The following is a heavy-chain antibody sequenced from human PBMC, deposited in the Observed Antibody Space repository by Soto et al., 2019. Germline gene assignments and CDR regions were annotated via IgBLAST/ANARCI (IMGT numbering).Heavy chain of an antibody. CDR3: AKEGGLTCSSGVCYRSYYYGLDV. D-gene: IGHD2-8*01. CDR2: ISYDGSNK. V-gene: IGHV3-30*18. CDR1: GFTFSSYG. Sequence: QVQLVESGGGVVQPGRSLRLSCAASGFTFSSYGMHWVRQAPGKGLEWVAVISYDGSNKYYADSVKGRFPISRDNSKNSVYMQMNSLRVEDTAVYYCAKEGGLTCSSGVCYRSYYYGLDVWGQGTTVTVSS. J-gene: IGHJ6*02.